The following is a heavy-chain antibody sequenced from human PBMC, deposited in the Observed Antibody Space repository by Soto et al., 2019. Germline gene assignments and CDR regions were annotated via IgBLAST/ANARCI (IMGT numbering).Heavy chain of an antibody. D-gene: IGHD2-2*01. V-gene: IGHV5-51*01. CDR2: IYPGDSDT. J-gene: IGHJ4*02. CDR3: ARVPAEIPPIPHADY. CDR1: GYSFTSYW. Sequence: EVQLVQSGAEVKKPGESLKISCKGSGYSFTSYWIGWVRQMPGKGLEWMGIIYPGDSDTRYSPSFQGQVTISTDKSISTAYLQWSSLKASDTAMYYCARVPAEIPPIPHADYWGQGTLFTVSS.